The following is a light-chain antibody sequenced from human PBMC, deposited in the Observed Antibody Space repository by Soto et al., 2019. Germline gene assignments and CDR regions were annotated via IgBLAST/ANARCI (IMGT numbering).Light chain of an antibody. J-gene: IGLJ3*02. CDR3: QTWGTGIWV. V-gene: IGLV4-69*01. CDR1: SGHNNYA. CDR2: LNSDGSH. Sequence: QPVLTQSPSASASLGASVKLTCTLSSGHNNYAIAWHQQQPGKGPRYLMKLNSDGSHIKGDGIPDRFSGSSSGAERYLTISSLRSEDEADYYCQTWGTGIWVFGGGTKLTVL.